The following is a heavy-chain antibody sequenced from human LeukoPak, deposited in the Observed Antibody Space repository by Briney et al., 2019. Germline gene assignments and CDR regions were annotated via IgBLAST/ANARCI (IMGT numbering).Heavy chain of an antibody. J-gene: IGHJ4*02. V-gene: IGHV1-2*02. CDR3: ARSDYVWGSYLYYFDY. CDR1: GYTFTSYG. D-gene: IGHD3-16*02. Sequence: ASVKVSCKASGYTFTSYGISWVRQAPGQGLEWMGWINPNSGGTNYAQKFQGRVTMTRDTSISTAYMELSRLRSDDTAVYYCARSDYVWGSYLYYFDYWGQGTLVTVSS. CDR2: INPNSGGT.